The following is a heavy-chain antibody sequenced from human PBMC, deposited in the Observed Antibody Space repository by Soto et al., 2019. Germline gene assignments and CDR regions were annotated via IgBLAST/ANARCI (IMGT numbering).Heavy chain of an antibody. D-gene: IGHD2-8*01. J-gene: IGHJ2*01. V-gene: IGHV4-59*01. CDR2: IYYSGST. CDR1: GGSISSYY. CDR3: ARGSLNAVWYFDL. Sequence: SETLSLTCTVSGGSISSYYWSWIRQPPGKGLEWIGYIYYSGSTNYNPSLKSRVTISVDTSKNQFSLKLSSVTAADTAVYYCARGSLNAVWYFDLWGRGTQVTVSS.